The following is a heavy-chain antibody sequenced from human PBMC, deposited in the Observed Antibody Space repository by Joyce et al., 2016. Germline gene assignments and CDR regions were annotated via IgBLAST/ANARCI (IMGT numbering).Heavy chain of an antibody. CDR3: ARDVHVVVTAGYYYGMDV. Sequence: EVKLVESGGGLVQPGGSLRLSCEASGFTFGTYWMSWVRQGPGKVLEWVANIKQEGSEKYYVESVKGRFTISSDNAKNSLYLQMNSLRAEDTAVYYCARDVHVVVTAGYYYGMDVWGQGATVTVSS. J-gene: IGHJ6*02. V-gene: IGHV3-7*01. CDR2: IKQEGSEK. CDR1: GFTFGTYW. D-gene: IGHD2-2*01.